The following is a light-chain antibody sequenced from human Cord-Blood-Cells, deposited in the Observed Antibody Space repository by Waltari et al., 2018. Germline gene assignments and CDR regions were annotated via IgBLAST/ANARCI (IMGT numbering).Light chain of an antibody. CDR1: KDISSY. CDR3: QQLNSYPFT. V-gene: IGKV1-9*01. Sequence: DTQLTRPPSFLSASVGASVTVTCRASKDISSYLDWYQQNPGKAPKLLIYSASNLQSGVPARFSGSGSGTEFTLTISSLQPEDFATYYCQQLNSYPFTFGPGTKVDIK. CDR2: SAS. J-gene: IGKJ3*01.